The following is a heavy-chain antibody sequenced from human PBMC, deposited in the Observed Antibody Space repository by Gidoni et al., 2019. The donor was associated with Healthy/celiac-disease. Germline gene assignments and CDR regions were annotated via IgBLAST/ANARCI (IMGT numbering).Heavy chain of an antibody. CDR2: IYYSGRT. J-gene: IGHJ4*02. Sequence: QLQLQESGPGLVKPSETLSLTCTVSGGSISSSSYYWGGIRQPPGKGLEWIGRIYYSGRTYYNPSLKSRVTISVDTSKNQFSLKLSAVTAADTAVYYCARLCSGGWFGERYYFDYWGQGTLVTVSS. V-gene: IGHV4-39*01. D-gene: IGHD3-10*01. CDR1: GGSISSSSYY. CDR3: ARLCSGGWFGERYYFDY.